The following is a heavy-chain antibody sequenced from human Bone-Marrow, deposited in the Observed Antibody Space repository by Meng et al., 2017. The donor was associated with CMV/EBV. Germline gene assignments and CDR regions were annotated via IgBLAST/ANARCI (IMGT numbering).Heavy chain of an antibody. J-gene: IGHJ3*02. D-gene: IGHD1-14*01. CDR1: GFTVTTKY. CDR2: IYSGGST. V-gene: IGHV3-53*01. CDR3: ARGYPYDAFDI. Sequence: GGSLRLSCAASGFTVTTKYMTWVRQAPGKGLEWVSVIYSGGSTYYADSVKGRFTISRDNSKNTLYLQMNSLRAEDTAVYYCARGYPYDAFDIWGQGARVTVSS.